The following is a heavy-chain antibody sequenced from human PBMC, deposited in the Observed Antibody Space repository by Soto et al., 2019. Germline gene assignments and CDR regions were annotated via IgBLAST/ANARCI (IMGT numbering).Heavy chain of an antibody. Sequence: EVQLLESGGGLVQPGGSLRLSCAASGFTFSSYAMNWVRQAPGKGLEWVSVISGSGGSTYYADSVKGRFTISRDNSKNTXYLQXNSLRAEDXXVYXXARRGPGTYFDYWGQGTLVTVSS. J-gene: IGHJ4*02. D-gene: IGHD6-13*01. V-gene: IGHV3-23*01. CDR1: GFTFSSYA. CDR2: ISGSGGST. CDR3: ARRGPGTYFDY.